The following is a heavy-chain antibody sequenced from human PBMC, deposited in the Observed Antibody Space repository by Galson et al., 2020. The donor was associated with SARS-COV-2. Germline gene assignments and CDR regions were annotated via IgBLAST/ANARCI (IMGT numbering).Heavy chain of an antibody. CDR2: IYYSGST. V-gene: IGHV4-39*07. CDR3: AREQYQLLSYFDY. CDR1: GGSISSSSYY. Sequence: SQTLSLTCTVSGGSISSSSYYWGWIRQPPGQGLEWIGSIYYSGSTYYNPYLKSRVTISVDTTKNQFSLKLSSVTAADTAVYYCAREQYQLLSYFDYWGQGTLVTVSS. J-gene: IGHJ4*02. D-gene: IGHD2-2*01.